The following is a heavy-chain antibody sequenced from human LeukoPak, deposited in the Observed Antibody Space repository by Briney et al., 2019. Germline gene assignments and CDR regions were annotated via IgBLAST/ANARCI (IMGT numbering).Heavy chain of an antibody. CDR2: ISYDGSNK. J-gene: IGHJ4*02. Sequence: GGSLRLSCAASGFTFSSYAMHWVRQAPGKGLEWVAVISYDGSNKYYADSVKGRFTISRDNSKNTLYLQMNSLRAEDTAVYYCAREVFGVATDYFDYWGQGTLVTVSS. V-gene: IGHV3-30*04. D-gene: IGHD3-3*01. CDR3: AREVFGVATDYFDY. CDR1: GFTFSSYA.